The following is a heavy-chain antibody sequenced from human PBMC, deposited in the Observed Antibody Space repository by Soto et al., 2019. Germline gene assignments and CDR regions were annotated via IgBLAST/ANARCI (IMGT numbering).Heavy chain of an antibody. CDR2: IKSKTDGGTT. Sequence: GSLRLSCAASGFSFSDAWMTWVRQAPGAGLEWVGHIKSKTDGGTTDYAAPVKGRFTISRDASKTTVYLQMNSLRTEDTAVYYCTTDPHSTGTKYWGQGTLVTVSS. D-gene: IGHD1-1*01. CDR3: TTDPHSTGTKY. V-gene: IGHV3-15*01. CDR1: GFSFSDAW. J-gene: IGHJ4*02.